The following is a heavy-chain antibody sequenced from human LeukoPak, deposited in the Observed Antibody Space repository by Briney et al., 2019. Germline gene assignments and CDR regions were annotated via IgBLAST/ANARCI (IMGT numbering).Heavy chain of an antibody. D-gene: IGHD3-16*01. CDR2: IRGTSSNI. CDR1: GFMFRDAA. CDR3: ARGHTVTVDYFDY. J-gene: IGHJ4*02. V-gene: IGHV3-21*01. Sequence: PGGSLRLSCAASGFMFRDAAMTWVRQAPGKGLEWVSSIRGTSSNIYYADSVKGRFTISRDNAENSLYLQMNSLRAEDTAVYYCARGHTVTVDYFDYWGQGTLVTVSS.